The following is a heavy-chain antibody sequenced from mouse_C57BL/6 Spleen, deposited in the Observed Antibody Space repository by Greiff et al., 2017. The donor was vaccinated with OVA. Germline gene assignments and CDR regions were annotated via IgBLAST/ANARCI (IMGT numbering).Heavy chain of an antibody. CDR3: ARRDYYGSSYFDY. D-gene: IGHD1-1*01. J-gene: IGHJ2*01. Sequence: EVQLVESGGGLVQPGGSLKLSCAASGFTFSDYYMYWVRQTPEKRLEWVAYISNGGGSTYYPDTVKGRFTLSRDNAKNTLYLQMSRLKSVDTAMYYCARRDYYGSSYFDYWGQGTTLTVSS. CDR2: ISNGGGST. V-gene: IGHV5-12*01. CDR1: GFTFSDYY.